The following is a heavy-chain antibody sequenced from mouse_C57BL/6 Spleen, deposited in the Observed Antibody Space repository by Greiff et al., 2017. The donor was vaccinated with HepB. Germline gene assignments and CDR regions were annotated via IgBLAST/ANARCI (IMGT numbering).Heavy chain of an antibody. J-gene: IGHJ1*03. CDR2: INPSNGGT. V-gene: IGHV1-53*01. CDR3: ARGTYSNWYFDV. CDR1: GYTFTSYW. D-gene: IGHD2-5*01. Sequence: QVQLQQPGTELVKPGASVKLSCKASGYTFTSYWMHWVKQRPGQGLEWIGNINPSNGGTYYNEKFKSKATLTVDKSSSTAYMQLSSLTSEDSAVYYCARGTYSNWYFDVWGTGTTVTVSS.